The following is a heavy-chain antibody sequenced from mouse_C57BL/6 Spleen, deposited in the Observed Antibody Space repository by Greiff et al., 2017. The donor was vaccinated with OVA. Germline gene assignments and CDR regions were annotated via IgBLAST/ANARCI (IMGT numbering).Heavy chain of an antibody. CDR3: ARSGSNYVAWFAY. CDR1: GFTFTAYY. V-gene: IGHV7-3*01. CDR2: IRNKANGYTT. D-gene: IGHD2-5*01. J-gene: IGHJ3*01. Sequence: VQLQESGGGLVQPGGSLSLSCAASGFTFTAYYMSWVRQPPGKALEWLGFIRNKANGYTTEYSASVKGRFTISRDNSQSILYLQMNALRAEDSATYYCARSGSNYVAWFAYWGQGTLVTVSA.